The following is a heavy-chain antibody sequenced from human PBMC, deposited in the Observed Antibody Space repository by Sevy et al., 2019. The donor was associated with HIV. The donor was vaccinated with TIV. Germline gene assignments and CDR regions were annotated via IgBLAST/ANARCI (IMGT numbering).Heavy chain of an antibody. Sequence: SETLSLTCTVSGDSITTSYWNWIRQPPGKGLEWIGYISHIGSTNYNPSLKSRLTISIDTSNNQFSLKLSSVTAADTAVYYCAGDVVGSPAARNAFDLWGQGATVTVSS. CDR3: AGDVVGSPAARNAFDL. CDR1: GDSITTSY. CDR2: ISHIGST. V-gene: IGHV4-59*01. J-gene: IGHJ3*01. D-gene: IGHD1-26*01.